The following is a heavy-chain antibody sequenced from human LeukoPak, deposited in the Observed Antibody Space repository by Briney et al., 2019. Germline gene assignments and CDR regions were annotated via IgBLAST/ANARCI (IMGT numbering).Heavy chain of an antibody. CDR1: GYTFTSYA. CDR2: INAGNGNT. J-gene: IGHJ5*02. Sequence: GASVKVSCKASGYTFTSYAMHWVRQAPGQRLEWMGWINAGNGNTKYPQKFQGRVTITRDTSASTAYMELSSLRSEDTAVYYCAREDDPWGQGTLVTVSS. CDR3: AREDDP. V-gene: IGHV1-3*01.